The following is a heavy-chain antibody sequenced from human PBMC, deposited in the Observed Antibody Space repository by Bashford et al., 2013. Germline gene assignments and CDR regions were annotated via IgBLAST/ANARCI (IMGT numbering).Heavy chain of an antibody. CDR2: IFYSGST. CDR3: TRESIYAGEY. V-gene: IGHV4-31*03. CDR1: GGSISSGGYY. Sequence: SETLSLTCTVSGGSISSGGYYWSWIRQHPGKGLEWIGYIFYSGSTYYNPSLKSRVSISADTSKNQFSLKVSSVTAADTAVYYCTRESIYAGEYWGRGTLVTVSS. J-gene: IGHJ4*02. D-gene: IGHD2/OR15-2a*01.